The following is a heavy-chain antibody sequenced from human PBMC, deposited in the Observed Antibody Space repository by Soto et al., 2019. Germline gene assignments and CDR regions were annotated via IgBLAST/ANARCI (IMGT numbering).Heavy chain of an antibody. J-gene: IGHJ6*02. CDR3: AMVNYYGSGSYEDFFYYYGLDV. CDR2: MNPNSGDT. V-gene: IGHV1-8*01. D-gene: IGHD3-10*01. CDR1: GYTFSTYD. Sequence: QVQLVQSGAEVKKPGASVKVSCKASGYTFSTYDINWVRQAPGQGLEWMGWMNPNSGDTGYAQKFLGRVTMTRDSSIMTVFRELGSLSVEDAAVYYCAMVNYYGSGSYEDFFYYYGLDVWGQGTTVTVSS.